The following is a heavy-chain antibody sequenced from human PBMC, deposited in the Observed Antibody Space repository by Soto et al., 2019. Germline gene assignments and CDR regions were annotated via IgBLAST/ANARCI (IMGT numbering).Heavy chain of an antibody. CDR1: GFTFSDYY. V-gene: IGHV3-11*01. CDR3: AREGDTAMVTSPFLFGY. CDR2: ISSSGSTI. D-gene: IGHD5-18*01. J-gene: IGHJ4*02. Sequence: XVSLRLSGAASGFTFSDYYMSWIRQAPGKGLEWVSYISSSGSTIYYADSVKGRFTISRDNAKNSLYLQMNSLRAEDTAVYYCAREGDTAMVTSPFLFGYWGQGTLVTVSS.